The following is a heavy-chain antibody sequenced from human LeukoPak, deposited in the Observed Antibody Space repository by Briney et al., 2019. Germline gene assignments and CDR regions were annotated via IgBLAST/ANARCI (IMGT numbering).Heavy chain of an antibody. V-gene: IGHV3-23*01. CDR2: ISGSGGST. J-gene: IGHJ4*02. CDR3: AKDTGYSSGWYYFDY. CDR1: GFTFSSYA. D-gene: IGHD6-19*01. Sequence: GGSLRLSCAASGFTFSSYAMSWVRQAPGKGLEWVSAISGSGGSTYYADSVKGRFTISRDNSKNTLYLQMNSLRAEDTAVYYCAKDTGYSSGWYYFDYWGQGTLVTVSS.